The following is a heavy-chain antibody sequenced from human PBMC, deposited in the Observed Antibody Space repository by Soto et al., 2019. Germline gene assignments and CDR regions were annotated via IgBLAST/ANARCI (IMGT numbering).Heavy chain of an antibody. CDR1: VFTVSSNY. J-gene: IGHJ5*02. CDR3: ARDPTHRQWLST. Sequence: GESLKISCAASVFTVSSNYITWVRQAPGKRLEWVSVIYSGGSTYHADSVKGRFTISRDNSKNTVYLQMNSLRAEDTAVYYCARDPTHRQWLSTWGQGTPVTVSS. D-gene: IGHD6-19*01. CDR2: IYSGGST. V-gene: IGHV3-66*01.